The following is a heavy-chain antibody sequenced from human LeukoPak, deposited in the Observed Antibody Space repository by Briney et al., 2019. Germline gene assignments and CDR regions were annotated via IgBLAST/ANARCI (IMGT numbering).Heavy chain of an antibody. CDR2: ISYDGSNK. CDR1: GFTFSSYA. CDR3: AKEGPRGSYWYYYYMDV. D-gene: IGHD3-10*01. Sequence: GGSLRLSCAASGFTFSSYAMHWVRQAPGKGLEWVAVISYDGSNKYYADSVKGRFTISRDNSKNTLYLQMNSLRAEDTAVYYCAKEGPRGSYWYYYYMDVWGKGTTVTISS. V-gene: IGHV3-30-3*02. J-gene: IGHJ6*03.